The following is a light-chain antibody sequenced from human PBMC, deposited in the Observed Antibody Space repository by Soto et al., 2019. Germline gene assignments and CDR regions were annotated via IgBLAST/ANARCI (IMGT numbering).Light chain of an antibody. CDR2: SAS. CDR3: QQSYRLPLT. CDR1: QRISAF. V-gene: IGKV1-39*01. Sequence: DIQMTQSPSSVSAFAGESVTITCHASQRISAFLNWYHQKPGKAPKLLIYSASYLQSGVPSNFSGSGSGTDFTLSIVTLQPEDSGTYFCQQSYRLPLTFGGGTKVDIK. J-gene: IGKJ4*01.